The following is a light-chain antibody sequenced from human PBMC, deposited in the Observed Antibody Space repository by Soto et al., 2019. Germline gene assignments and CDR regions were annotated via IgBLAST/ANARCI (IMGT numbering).Light chain of an antibody. J-gene: IGLJ1*01. CDR3: SSYTTASTYV. Sequence: QSALAQPASVSGSPGQSITVSCTGTTSDVGGYNYVSWYQQYPGKAPKLIIYEVSNRPSGISDRFSGSKSGNTASLTISGLQTEEQADFYCSSYTTASTYVFGRGTKVTV. CDR1: TSDVGGYNY. V-gene: IGLV2-14*01. CDR2: EVS.